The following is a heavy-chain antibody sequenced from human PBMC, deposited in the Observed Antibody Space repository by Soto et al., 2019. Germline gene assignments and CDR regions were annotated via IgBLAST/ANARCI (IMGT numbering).Heavy chain of an antibody. Sequence: QVQLVQSGAEMTKPGASVKVSCTASGYTFTGYYIHWVRQAPGQGLEWMGWISPNSGGTKFAQKFQGRVTMTRDTSISTVYMEYSRLRSDDTAIYYCARDQTGYSSGWSSVAMDVWGQGTTVTVS. CDR3: ARDQTGYSSGWSSVAMDV. CDR2: ISPNSGGT. CDR1: GYTFTGYY. D-gene: IGHD6-19*01. J-gene: IGHJ6*02. V-gene: IGHV1-2*02.